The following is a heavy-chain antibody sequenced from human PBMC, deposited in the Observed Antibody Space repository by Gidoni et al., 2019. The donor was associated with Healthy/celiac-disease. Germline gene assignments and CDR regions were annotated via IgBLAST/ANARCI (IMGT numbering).Heavy chain of an antibody. D-gene: IGHD2-15*01. CDR2: IIPIFGTA. Sequence: QVQLVQSGAEVKKPGASVKVSCKASGGTFRRYAISWVRQAPGQGLEWMGGIIPIFGTANYAQKFQGRVTITADKSTSTAYMELSSLRSEDTAVYYCARRGGDCSGGSCYSDYGMDAWGQGTTVTVSS. V-gene: IGHV1-69*06. CDR1: GGTFRRYA. CDR3: ARRGGDCSGGSCYSDYGMDA. J-gene: IGHJ6*02.